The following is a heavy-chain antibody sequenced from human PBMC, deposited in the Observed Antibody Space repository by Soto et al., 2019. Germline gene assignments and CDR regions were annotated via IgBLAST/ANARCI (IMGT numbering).Heavy chain of an antibody. D-gene: IGHD2-2*01. CDR3: ATTSSPSSTSCSFEH. CDR2: IYYSGST. CDR1: GGSISSSSYY. J-gene: IGHJ1*01. Sequence: PSETLSLTCTVSGGSISSSSYYWGWIRQPPGKGLEWIGSIYYSGSTNYNPSLKSRVTISVDTSKNQFSLKLSSVTAADTAVYYCATTSSPSSTSCSFEHWGQGTLVTVSS. V-gene: IGHV4-39*07.